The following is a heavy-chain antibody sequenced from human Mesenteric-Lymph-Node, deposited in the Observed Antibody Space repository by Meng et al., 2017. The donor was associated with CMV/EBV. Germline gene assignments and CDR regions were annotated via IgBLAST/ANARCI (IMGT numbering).Heavy chain of an antibody. Sequence: SYSMPWVRQAPGKGLEWVSSISSSSSYIYYADSVKGRFTISRDNAKNSLYLQMNSLRAEDTAVYYCARSYHASYCSSTSCYVYYFDYWGQGTLVTVSS. CDR3: ARSYHASYCSSTSCYVYYFDY. CDR2: ISSSSSYI. CDR1: SYS. D-gene: IGHD2-2*01. V-gene: IGHV3-21*01. J-gene: IGHJ4*02.